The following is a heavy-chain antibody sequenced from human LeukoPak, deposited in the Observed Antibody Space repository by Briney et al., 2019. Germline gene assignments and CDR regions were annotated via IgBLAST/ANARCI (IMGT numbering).Heavy chain of an antibody. V-gene: IGHV4-59*01. CDR2: IYYSGST. Sequence: PSETLSLTCTVSGGSISSYYWSWIRQPPGKGLEWIGYIYYSGSTNYNPSLRSRVTISVDTSKNQFSLKLNSVTAADTAVYYCARHRDYYDTWGHGTLVTVSS. D-gene: IGHD3-22*01. CDR1: GGSISSYY. J-gene: IGHJ4*01. CDR3: ARHRDYYDT.